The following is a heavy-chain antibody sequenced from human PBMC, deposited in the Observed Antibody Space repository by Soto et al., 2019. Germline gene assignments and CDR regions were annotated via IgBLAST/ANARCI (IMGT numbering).Heavy chain of an antibody. V-gene: IGHV3-15*07. Sequence: DVQLVESGGDLVQPGGSLTLPCTSSGLTVTNAWMNWVRQSPGKRPEWVGLIKSEADGGTTAYAAPVKDRFTISRDDSEYSLYLQINSLEAEDTAVYYCMSMHGCQTRCEYWGQGTLVTVST. CDR2: IKSEADGGTT. CDR1: GLTVTNAW. CDR3: MSMHGCQTRCEY. J-gene: IGHJ4*02. D-gene: IGHD3-10*01.